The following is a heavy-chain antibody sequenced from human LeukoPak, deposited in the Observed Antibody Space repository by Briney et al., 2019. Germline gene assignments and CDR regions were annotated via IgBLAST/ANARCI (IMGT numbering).Heavy chain of an antibody. CDR3: ATADSNCSGGSCYSSDY. D-gene: IGHD2-15*01. CDR1: GYTLTELS. CDR2: FDPEDGET. J-gene: IGHJ4*02. V-gene: IGHV1-24*01. Sequence: RRASVKVSCKVSGYTLTELSMHWVRQAPGKGLEWMGGFDPEDGETIYAQKFQGRVTMTEDTSTDTAYMELSSLRSEDTAVYYCATADSNCSGGSCYSSDYWGQGTLVTVSS.